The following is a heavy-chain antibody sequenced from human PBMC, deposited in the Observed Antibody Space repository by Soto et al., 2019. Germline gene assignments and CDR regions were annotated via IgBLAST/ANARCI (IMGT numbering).Heavy chain of an antibody. CDR3: ARDDVVAQRFDY. V-gene: IGHV4-30-2*01. Sequence: QLQLQESGSGLVKPSQTLSLTCAVSGGSISSGGYSWSWIRQPPGKGLEWIGYIYHSGSTYYNPSRKSRVTISVDRSKNQSSLKLSSVTAAGTAVYYCARDDVVAQRFDYWGQGTLVTVSS. D-gene: IGHD2-15*01. J-gene: IGHJ4*02. CDR1: GGSISSGGYS. CDR2: IYHSGST.